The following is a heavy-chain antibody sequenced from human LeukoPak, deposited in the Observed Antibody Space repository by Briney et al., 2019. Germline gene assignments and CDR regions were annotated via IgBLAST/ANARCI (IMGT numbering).Heavy chain of an antibody. V-gene: IGHV1-2*02. J-gene: IGHJ4*02. Sequence: GASVKVSCKASAYTFTGYYRHWVRQAPGQGLECVGWINPNSGATKYAQQFQGRVTMTSDTSLRTAYIEVRGLRFDDTAVYFCARDPSLTTVTRGGWTHFDFWGQGTLVTVPS. CDR3: ARDPSLTTVTRGGWTHFDF. D-gene: IGHD4-17*01. CDR1: AYTFTGYY. CDR2: INPNSGAT.